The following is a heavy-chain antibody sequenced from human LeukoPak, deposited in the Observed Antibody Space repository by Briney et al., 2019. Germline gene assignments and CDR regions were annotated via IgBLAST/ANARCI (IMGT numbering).Heavy chain of an antibody. J-gene: IGHJ6*03. CDR1: GFTFSSYS. CDR3: GRSEGPYYYYYMDV. CDR2: ISSSSSYI. Sequence: GGSLRLSCAAPGFTFSSYSMNWVRQAPGKGLEWVSSISSSSSYIYYADSVKGRFTISRDNAKNSLYLQMNSLRAEDTAVYYCGRSEGPYYYYYMDVWGKGTTVTVSS. V-gene: IGHV3-21*01.